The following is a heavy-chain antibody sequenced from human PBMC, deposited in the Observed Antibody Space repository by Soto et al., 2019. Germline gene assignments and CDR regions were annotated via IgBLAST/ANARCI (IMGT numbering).Heavy chain of an antibody. J-gene: IGHJ4*02. V-gene: IGHV3-9*01. D-gene: IGHD1-7*01. CDR3: ARDFSDIWDYRRDCDC. CDR2: ISWNSGSI. CDR1: GFTFDDYA. Sequence: EVQLVESGGGLVQPGRSLRLSCGASGFTFDDYAMHWVRQAPGKGLEWVSGISWNSGSIAYADSVKGRFTISRDNAKDSVDVQMERLTPEETALYYCARDFSDIWDYRRDCDCWGQGALVTVSS.